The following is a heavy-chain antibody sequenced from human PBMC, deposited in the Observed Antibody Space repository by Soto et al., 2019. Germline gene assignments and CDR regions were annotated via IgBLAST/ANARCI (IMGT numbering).Heavy chain of an antibody. D-gene: IGHD3-16*01. Sequence: QVQLVESGGGVVQPGMSLRLSCAASGFTFSTYAMHWVRQAPGKGLERVAVISYDGTNKYYADSVKGRFTISRDNSKNTLYLQMNSLRAEDTAVFYCAIDGASYWGQGTPVIVSS. V-gene: IGHV3-30-3*01. CDR3: AIDGASY. CDR1: GFTFSTYA. J-gene: IGHJ4*02. CDR2: ISYDGTNK.